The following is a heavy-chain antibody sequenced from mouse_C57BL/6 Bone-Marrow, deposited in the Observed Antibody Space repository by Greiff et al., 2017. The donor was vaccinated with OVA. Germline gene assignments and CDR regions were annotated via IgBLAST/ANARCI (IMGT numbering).Heavy chain of an antibody. V-gene: IGHV1-22*01. Sequence: DVHLVESGPELVKPGASVKMSCKASGYTFTDYNMHWVKQSHGKSLEWIGYINPNNGGTSYNQKFKGKATLTVNKSSSTAYMELRSLTSEDSAVYYCARRDYYGSSSYYFDYWGQGTTLTVSS. D-gene: IGHD1-1*01. CDR3: ARRDYYGSSSYYFDY. CDR1: GYTFTDYN. CDR2: INPNNGGT. J-gene: IGHJ2*01.